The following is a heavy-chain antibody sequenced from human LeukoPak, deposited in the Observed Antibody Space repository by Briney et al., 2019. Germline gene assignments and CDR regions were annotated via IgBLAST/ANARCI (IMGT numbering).Heavy chain of an antibody. CDR1: GFTFSSYS. D-gene: IGHD1-26*01. J-gene: IGHJ4*02. CDR3: AREDDSGSYY. CDR2: IYSGGST. Sequence: GGSLRLSCAASGFTFSSYSMNWVRQAPGKGLEWVSVIYSGGSTYYADSVKGRFTISRDNSKNTLYLQMNSLRAEDTAVYYCAREDDSGSYYWGQGTLVTVSS. V-gene: IGHV3-66*01.